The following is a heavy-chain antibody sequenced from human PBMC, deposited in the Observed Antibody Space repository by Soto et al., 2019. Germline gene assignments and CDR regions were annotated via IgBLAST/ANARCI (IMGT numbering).Heavy chain of an antibody. D-gene: IGHD3-10*01. J-gene: IGHJ4*02. CDR2: IDPSDSYT. Sequence: GESLKISYKGSGYSFTSYWITWVRQMPGKGLEWMGKIDPSDSYTNYSPSFQGHVTISADKSITTAYLQWSSLKASDTAMYYCARLGMVRGAPQYYFDYWGQGTLVTVSS. V-gene: IGHV5-10-1*01. CDR3: ARLGMVRGAPQYYFDY. CDR1: GYSFTSYW.